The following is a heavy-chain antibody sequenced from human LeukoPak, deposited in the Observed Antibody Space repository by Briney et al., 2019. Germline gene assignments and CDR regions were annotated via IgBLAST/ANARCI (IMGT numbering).Heavy chain of an antibody. D-gene: IGHD3-9*01. V-gene: IGHV1-2*02. Sequence: ASVKVSCKTSGYTFTDYYMHWVRQAPGQGLEWLGWINPNRGGTNYPPRFQGRVTMTRDTSISTAYMELSRLRSDDTAVYYCARAVDYDILTGYYPVGYWGQGTLVTVSS. J-gene: IGHJ4*02. CDR1: GYTFTDYY. CDR2: INPNRGGT. CDR3: ARAVDYDILTGYYPVGY.